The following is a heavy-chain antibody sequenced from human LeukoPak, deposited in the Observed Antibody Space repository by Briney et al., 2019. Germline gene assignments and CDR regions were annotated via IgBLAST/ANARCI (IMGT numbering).Heavy chain of an antibody. V-gene: IGHV4-59*01. CDR2: IYYSGST. Sequence: PSETLSLTCTVSGGSINSYYWTWIRQPPGKGLEWIGYIYYSGSTHYNPSLNSRVTISMDTSKNHFSLKLSSVTAADTAVYYCARGRRVPAATPGPDYDYYYYMDVWGKGTTVTVSS. CDR3: ARGRRVPAATPGPDYDYYYYMDV. J-gene: IGHJ6*03. CDR1: GGSINSYY. D-gene: IGHD2-2*01.